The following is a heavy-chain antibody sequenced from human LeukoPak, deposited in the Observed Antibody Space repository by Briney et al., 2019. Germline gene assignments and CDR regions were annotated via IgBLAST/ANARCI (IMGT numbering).Heavy chain of an antibody. J-gene: IGHJ5*02. CDR2: TSSSGSTI. D-gene: IGHD1-26*01. CDR3: ARAGSGRSPDWFDP. V-gene: IGHV3-48*03. CDR1: GFTFSSYE. Sequence: GGSLRLSCAASGFTFSSYEMNWVRQAPGKGLEWVSYTSSSGSTIYYADSVKGRFTISRDNAKNSLYLQMNSLRAEDTAVYYCARAGSGRSPDWFDPWGQGTLVTVSS.